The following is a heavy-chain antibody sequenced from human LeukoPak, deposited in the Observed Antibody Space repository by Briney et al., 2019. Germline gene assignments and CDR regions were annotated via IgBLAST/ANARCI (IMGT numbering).Heavy chain of an antibody. Sequence: SETLSLTCAVYGGSLGGYYWSWIRQPPGKGLEWIGEINHSGSTNYNPSLKSRVTISVDASKKQFSLTLSSVTAADAAVYYCARRVVVAALGYWGQGALVTVSS. J-gene: IGHJ4*02. D-gene: IGHD2-15*01. CDR1: GGSLGGYY. CDR2: INHSGST. V-gene: IGHV4-34*01. CDR3: ARRVVVAALGY.